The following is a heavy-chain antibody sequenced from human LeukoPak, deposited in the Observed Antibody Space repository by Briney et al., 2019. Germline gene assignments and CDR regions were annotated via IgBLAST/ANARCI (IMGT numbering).Heavy chain of an antibody. J-gene: IGHJ6*02. CDR2: IYSGGST. CDR3: ARDLDFGYSNRDYHYYGMDV. CDR1: GFTVSSNY. Sequence: GGSLRLSCAASGFTVSSNYMSWVRQAPGKGLEWVSVIYSGGSTYYADSVKGRFTFSRDNSKNTLYLQMNSLRAEDTAVYYCARDLDFGYSNRDYHYYGMDVWGQGTTVTVSS. V-gene: IGHV3-66*01. D-gene: IGHD4-11*01.